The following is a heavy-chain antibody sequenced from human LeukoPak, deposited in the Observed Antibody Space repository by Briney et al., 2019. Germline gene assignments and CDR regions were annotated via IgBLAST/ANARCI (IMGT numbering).Heavy chain of an antibody. V-gene: IGHV3-43*02. Sequence: HTGGSLRLSCAASGFTFDDYARHCVRQAPGKGLEWVSLISGDGGSTYYADSVKGRFTISRDNSKNSLYLQMNSLRTEDTALYYCAAEYYDILTGYSWGQGTLVTVSS. J-gene: IGHJ4*02. D-gene: IGHD3-9*01. CDR3: AAEYYDILTGYS. CDR1: GFTFDDYA. CDR2: ISGDGGST.